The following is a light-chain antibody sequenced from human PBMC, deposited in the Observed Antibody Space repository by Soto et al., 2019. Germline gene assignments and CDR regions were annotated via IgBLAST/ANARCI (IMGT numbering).Light chain of an antibody. J-gene: IGKJ2*01. CDR3: QQNGSSPYT. CDR1: QSVSSC. CDR2: DAS. V-gene: IGKV3-11*01. Sequence: EIVLTQSPATLSLSPGERATLSCRASQSVSSCLAWYQQKPGQAPRLLNYDASNRATGIPAWFSASGSGTDFTLTISSLEPEDFAVYYCQQNGSSPYTFGQGTKLEIK.